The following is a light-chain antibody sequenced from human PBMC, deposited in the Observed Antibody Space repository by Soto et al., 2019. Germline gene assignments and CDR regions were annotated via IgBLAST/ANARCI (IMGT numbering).Light chain of an antibody. CDR1: QSVSSK. CDR3: QQYNTWQG. V-gene: IGKV3-15*01. CDR2: GAS. Sequence: EIVMTQSPATLSVSPGERATLSCRASQSVSSKLAWYQQKPGQPPRLLIYGASTRATGIPARFSGSGSETEFTLTISSLQSEDFAVYYCQQYNTWQGFGQGTKVDIK. J-gene: IGKJ1*01.